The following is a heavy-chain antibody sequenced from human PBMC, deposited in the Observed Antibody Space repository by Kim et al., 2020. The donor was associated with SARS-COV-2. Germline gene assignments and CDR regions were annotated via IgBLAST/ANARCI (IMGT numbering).Heavy chain of an antibody. J-gene: IGHJ4*02. CDR1: GFTFSSYA. Sequence: GGSLRLSCSASGFTFSSYAMHWVRQAPGKGLEYVSAISSNGGSTYYADSVKGRFTISRDNSKNTLYLQMSSLRAEDTAVYYCHFLTGYWDFDYWGQGTLVTVSS. CDR2: ISSNGGST. D-gene: IGHD3-9*01. V-gene: IGHV3-64D*06. CDR3: HFLTGYWDFDY.